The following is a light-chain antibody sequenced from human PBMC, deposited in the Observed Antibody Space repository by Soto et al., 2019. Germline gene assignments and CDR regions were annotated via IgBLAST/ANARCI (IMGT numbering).Light chain of an antibody. CDR1: QNILTY. V-gene: IGKV1-39*01. J-gene: IGKJ2*01. CDR3: QQSYSVPLT. Sequence: DIQMTQSPLSLSASVGDRVNITCRSSQNILTYLNWYQQRPGEAPRFLIYAASNLQDGVPSRFTASESRTEFTLTISSLQPEDFATYYCQQSYSVPLTFGQGTKLEMK. CDR2: AAS.